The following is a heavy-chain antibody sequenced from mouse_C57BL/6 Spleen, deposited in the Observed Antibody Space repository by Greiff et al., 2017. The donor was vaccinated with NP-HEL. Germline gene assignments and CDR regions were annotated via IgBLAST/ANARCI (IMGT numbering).Heavy chain of an antibody. CDR2: ISGGGGNT. Sequence: EVQLMESGGGLVKPGGSLKLSCAASGFTFSSYTMSWVRQTPEKRLEWVATISGGGGNTYYPGSVKGRFTISRDNATNTPYLQMSSLTSEDTALYYCAGHWGSGSSFDYWGQGTTLTVSS. J-gene: IGHJ2*01. V-gene: IGHV5-9*01. CDR1: GFTFSSYT. CDR3: AGHWGSGSSFDY. D-gene: IGHD1-1*01.